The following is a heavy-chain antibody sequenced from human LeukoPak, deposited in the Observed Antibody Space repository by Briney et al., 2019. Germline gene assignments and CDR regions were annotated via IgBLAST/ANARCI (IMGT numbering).Heavy chain of an antibody. D-gene: IGHD6-19*01. CDR1: GYIFTRLG. Sequence: ASVKVSCKASGYIFTRLGISWVRQAPGQGLEWMGWISAYNGNTNYAQKLQGRFTMTTDTSTSTAYMELRSLRSDDTAVYYCARAGIAVPAHFDYWGQGTLVTVSS. J-gene: IGHJ4*02. V-gene: IGHV1-18*01. CDR2: ISAYNGNT. CDR3: ARAGIAVPAHFDY.